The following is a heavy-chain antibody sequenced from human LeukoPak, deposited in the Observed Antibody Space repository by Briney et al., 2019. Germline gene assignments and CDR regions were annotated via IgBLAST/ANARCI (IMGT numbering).Heavy chain of an antibody. V-gene: IGHV4-28*05. Sequence: PSETLSLTCAVSGSSISSNNWWGWIRQPPGKALEWIGYIYYSGSIYYNPSLKSRVTMSVDTSKNQFSLKLSSVTAVDTAVYYCARKFPSIFYMDVRGKGTTVTVSS. CDR3: ARKFPSIFYMDV. CDR1: GSSISSNNW. J-gene: IGHJ6*03. D-gene: IGHD3-9*01. CDR2: IYYSGSI.